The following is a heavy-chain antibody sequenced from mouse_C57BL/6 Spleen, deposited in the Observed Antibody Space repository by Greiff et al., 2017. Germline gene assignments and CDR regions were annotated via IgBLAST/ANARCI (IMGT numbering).Heavy chain of an antibody. CDR3: ARRDSSGPYYAMDY. CDR1: GYTFTDYY. Sequence: VQLQQSGPELVKPGASVKISCKASGYTFTDYYMNWVKQSHGKSLEWIGDINPNNGGTSYNQKFKGKATLTVDKSSSTAYMELRSLTSEDSAVYYCARRDSSGPYYAMDYWGQGTSVTVSS. D-gene: IGHD3-2*02. V-gene: IGHV1-26*01. J-gene: IGHJ4*01. CDR2: INPNNGGT.